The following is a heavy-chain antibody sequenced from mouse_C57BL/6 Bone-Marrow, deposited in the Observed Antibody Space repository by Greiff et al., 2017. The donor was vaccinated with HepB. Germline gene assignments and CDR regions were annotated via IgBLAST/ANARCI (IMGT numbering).Heavy chain of an antibody. V-gene: IGHV1-63*01. CDR3: AREGPGAMDY. Sequence: VQLQQSGAELVRPGTSVKMSCKASGYTFTNYWIGWAKQRPGHGLEWIGDIYPGGGYTNYNEKFKGKATLTADTSSSTAYMQFSSLTSEDSASYYCAREGPGAMDYWGQGTSVTVSS. CDR1: GYTFTNYW. CDR2: IYPGGGYT. D-gene: IGHD3-3*01. J-gene: IGHJ4*01.